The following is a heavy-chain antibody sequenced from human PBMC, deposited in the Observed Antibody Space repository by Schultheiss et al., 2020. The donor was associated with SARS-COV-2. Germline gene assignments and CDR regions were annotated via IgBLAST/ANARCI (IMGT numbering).Heavy chain of an antibody. CDR3: ASDMGGYDYPLGY. CDR1: GFTFSSYD. V-gene: IGHV3-13*04. D-gene: IGHD5-12*01. J-gene: IGHJ4*02. Sequence: GESLKISCAASGFTFSSYDMHWVRQATGKGLEWVSAIGTAGDTYYQGSVKGRFTISRDNSKNTLYLQMNSLRAEDTAVYYCASDMGGYDYPLGYWGQGTLVTVSS. CDR2: IGTAGDT.